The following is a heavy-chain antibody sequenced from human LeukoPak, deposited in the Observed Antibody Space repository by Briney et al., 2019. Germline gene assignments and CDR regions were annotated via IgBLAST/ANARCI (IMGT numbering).Heavy chain of an antibody. CDR2: ISSSSSYI. D-gene: IGHD1-26*01. Sequence: PGGSLRLSCAASGFTFSSYSMNWVRQAPGKGLEWVSSISSSSSYIYYADSVKGRFTISRDNAKNSLYLQMNSLRAEDTAVYYCARAVVGATTFGFDYWGQGTLVTVSS. J-gene: IGHJ4*02. CDR1: GFTFSSYS. V-gene: IGHV3-21*01. CDR3: ARAVVGATTFGFDY.